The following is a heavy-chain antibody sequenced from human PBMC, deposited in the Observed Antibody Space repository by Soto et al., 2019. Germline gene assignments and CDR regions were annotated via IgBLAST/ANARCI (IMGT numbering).Heavy chain of an antibody. D-gene: IGHD3-9*01. CDR1: GGSISSSSYY. V-gene: IGHV4-39*01. CDR3: ARHDDILTGYHTPLFRYYYYGMDV. J-gene: IGHJ6*02. Sequence: QLQLQESGPGLVKPSETLSLTCTVSGGSISSSSYYWGWIRQPPGKGLEWIGSLYYSGSTYYNPSLKSRVTISVDTSKNQFSLKLSSVTAADTAVYYCARHDDILTGYHTPLFRYYYYGMDVWGQGTTVTVSS. CDR2: LYYSGST.